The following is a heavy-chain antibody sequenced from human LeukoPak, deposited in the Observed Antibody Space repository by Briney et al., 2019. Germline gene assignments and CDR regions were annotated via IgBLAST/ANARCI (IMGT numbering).Heavy chain of an antibody. CDR3: AKVLRRGYYDSSGYLFWDY. CDR2: ISGSGGST. D-gene: IGHD3-22*01. CDR1: GFTFSKFP. Sequence: GGSLRLSCAASGFTFSKFPMGWVRQAPGRGLEWVSAISGSGGSTYYADSVKGRFTISRDNSKNTLYLQMNSLRAEDTAVYYCAKVLRRGYYDSSGYLFWDYWGQGTLVTVSS. V-gene: IGHV3-23*01. J-gene: IGHJ4*02.